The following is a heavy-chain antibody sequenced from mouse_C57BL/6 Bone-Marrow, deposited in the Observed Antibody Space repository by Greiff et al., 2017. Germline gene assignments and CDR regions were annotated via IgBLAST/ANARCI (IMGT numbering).Heavy chain of an antibody. CDR2: IYPGSGNT. J-gene: IGHJ4*01. Sequence: QVQLKESGAELVRPGASVKLSCKASGYTFTDYYINWVKQRPGQGLEWIARIYPGSGNTYYNEKFKGKATLTAEKSSSTAYMQLSSLTSEDSAVYFCAREGAYHSNQGAMDYWGQGTSVTVSS. D-gene: IGHD2-5*01. CDR1: GYTFTDYY. V-gene: IGHV1-76*01. CDR3: AREGAYHSNQGAMDY.